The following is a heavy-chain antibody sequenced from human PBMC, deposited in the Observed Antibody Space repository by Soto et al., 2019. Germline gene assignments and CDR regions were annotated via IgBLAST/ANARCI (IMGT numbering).Heavy chain of an antibody. J-gene: IGHJ3*02. CDR2: ISYDGSNK. CDR3: AKARVLIWFGELLGDAFDI. D-gene: IGHD3-10*01. CDR1: GFTFSSYG. V-gene: IGHV3-30*18. Sequence: GGSLRLSCAASGFTFSSYGMHWVRQAPGKGLEWVAVISYDGSNKYYADSVKGRFTISRDNSKNTLYLQMNSLRAEDTAVYYCAKARVLIWFGELLGDAFDIWGQGTMVTVSS.